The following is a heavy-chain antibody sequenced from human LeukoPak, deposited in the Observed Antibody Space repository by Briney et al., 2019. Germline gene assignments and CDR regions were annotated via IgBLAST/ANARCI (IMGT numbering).Heavy chain of an antibody. D-gene: IGHD3-22*01. J-gene: IGHJ4*02. V-gene: IGHV1-2*02. CDR2: INPNSGGT. CDR3: ARVAKGSGYCDY. CDR1: GYTFTGYY. Sequence: ASVKVSCKASGYTFTGYYMHWVRQAPGQGLGWMGWINPNSGGTNYAQKFQGRVTMTRDTSISTAYMELSRLRSDDTAVYYCARVAKGSGYCDYWGQGTLVTVSS.